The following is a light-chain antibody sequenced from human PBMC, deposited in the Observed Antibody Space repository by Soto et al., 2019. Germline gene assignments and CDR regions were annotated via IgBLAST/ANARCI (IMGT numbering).Light chain of an antibody. Sequence: QAASVSGSPGQSITISCTGASSDVGYSNHVSWYQHHPGKVPKLIIYDVNNRPSGVSDRFSGSKSGNTASLTISGLQSEDDGDYYCSSYTSSDTLVFGGGTQLTVL. CDR1: SSDVGYSNH. V-gene: IGLV2-14*03. J-gene: IGLJ3*02. CDR2: DVN. CDR3: SSYTSSDTLV.